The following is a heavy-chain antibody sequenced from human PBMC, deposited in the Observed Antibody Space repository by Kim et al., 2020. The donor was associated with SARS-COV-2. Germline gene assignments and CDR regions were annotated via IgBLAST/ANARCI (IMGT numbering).Heavy chain of an antibody. CDR2: IIPIFGTA. V-gene: IGHV1-69*13. CDR3: ARRGLKGQWLAPFDY. Sequence: SVKVSCKASRGTFSSYAISWVRQAPGQGLEWMGGIIPIFGTANYAQKFQGRVTITADESTSTAYMELSSLRSEDTAVYYCARRGLKGQWLAPFDYWGQGTLVTVSS. CDR1: RGTFSSYA. J-gene: IGHJ4*02. D-gene: IGHD6-19*01.